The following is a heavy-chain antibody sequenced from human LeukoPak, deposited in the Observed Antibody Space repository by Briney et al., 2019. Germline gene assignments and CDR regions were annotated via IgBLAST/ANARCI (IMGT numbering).Heavy chain of an antibody. V-gene: IGHV4-59*08. CDR1: GGSFSSYY. CDR2: IYYSGST. D-gene: IGHD3-3*01. CDR3: ARGAADYDFWSGSVTNWFDP. Sequence: SSETLSLTCTVSGGSFSSYYWSWIRQTPGKGLEWIGYIYYSGSTNYNPSLKSRVTISVDTSKNQFSLKLRSVTAADSAVYYCARGAADYDFWSGSVTNWFDPWGQGTLVTVSS. J-gene: IGHJ5*02.